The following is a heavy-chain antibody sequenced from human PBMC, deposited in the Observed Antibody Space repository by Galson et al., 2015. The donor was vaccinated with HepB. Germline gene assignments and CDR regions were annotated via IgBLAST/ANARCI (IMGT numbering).Heavy chain of an antibody. D-gene: IGHD4-17*01. CDR2: IYWDDDQ. J-gene: IGHJ4*02. V-gene: IGHV2-5*02. Sequence: PALVKPTQTLTLTYTFSGFSLSTSEEGVGVAWIRQPPGKALEWLALIYWDDDQRYSPSLKNRFTITKDSSKDQVVLIMTKMDPMDTATYYCAHIRDSASVRFDSWGQGAQVTVSS. CDR3: AHIRDSASVRFDS. CDR1: GFSLSTSEEG.